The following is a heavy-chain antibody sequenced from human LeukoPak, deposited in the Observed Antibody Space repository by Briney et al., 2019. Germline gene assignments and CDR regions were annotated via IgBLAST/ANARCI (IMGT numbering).Heavy chain of an antibody. CDR3: AKRGVVIRVVLVGFHKEAYYFDS. CDR1: GFTFSSYS. V-gene: IGHV3-48*01. J-gene: IGHJ4*02. D-gene: IGHD2-21*01. CDR2: IGSSSSTI. Sequence: GGSLRLSCAASGFTFSSYSMNWVRQAPGKGLEWVSYIGSSSSTIYYADSVKGRFTISRDNPKNTLYLQMNSLRAEDTAVYFCAKRGVVIRVVLVGFHKEAYYFDSWGQGARVTVSS.